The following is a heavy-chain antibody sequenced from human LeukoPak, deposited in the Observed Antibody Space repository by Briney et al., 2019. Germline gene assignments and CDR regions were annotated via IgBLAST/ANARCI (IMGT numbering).Heavy chain of an antibody. V-gene: IGHV3-21*05. D-gene: IGHD2-8*01. CDR3: STDPRLLMY. J-gene: IGHJ4*01. CDR1: GFTFSSYW. Sequence: PGGSLRLSCVDPGFTFSSYWMSWVRQAPGKGLEWLAYISGSGSDIYFADSVKGRFTISRDNAKNSLYLQMNSLRPEDTALYYCSTDPRLLMYWGHGTLVTVSS. CDR2: ISGSGSDI.